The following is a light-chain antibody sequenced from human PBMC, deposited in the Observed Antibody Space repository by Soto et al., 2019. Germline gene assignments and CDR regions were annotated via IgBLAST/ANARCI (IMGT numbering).Light chain of an antibody. Sequence: EIVLTQSPATLSLSPGERATLSCGASQRIATSLAWYQQKPGQAPRLLIYGDSTRAAGIPARFSGSGSGTDFTLTISGLETEDFAVYYCQQYNNLPWTFGQGTKVEIK. J-gene: IGKJ1*01. CDR2: GDS. V-gene: IGKV3-11*01. CDR3: QQYNNLPWT. CDR1: QRIATS.